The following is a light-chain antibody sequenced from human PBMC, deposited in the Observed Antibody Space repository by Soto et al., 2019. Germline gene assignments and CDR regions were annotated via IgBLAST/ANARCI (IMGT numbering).Light chain of an antibody. CDR3: HQGSKGIT. Sequence: EIELTQSPATLSLSPGERATLSCRASQSVSTYLAWYQQKPGQAPRLLIYDASKRATGIPARFSGSGSGTHSTLTISSREPEDCAVYYSHQGSKGITFGQGTRLEIK. J-gene: IGKJ5*01. V-gene: IGKV3-11*01. CDR1: QSVSTY. CDR2: DAS.